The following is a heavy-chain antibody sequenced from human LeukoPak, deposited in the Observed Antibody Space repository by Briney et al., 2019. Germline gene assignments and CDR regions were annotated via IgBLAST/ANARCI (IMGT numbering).Heavy chain of an antibody. Sequence: GGSLRLSCAASGFTFSSYGMHWVRQAPGKGLEWVAVISYDGSNKYYADSVKGRFTISRDNSKNTLYLQMNSLRAEDTAVYYCAREAIVGANVDYWGQGTLVTVSS. CDR2: ISYDGSNK. CDR3: AREAIVGANVDY. J-gene: IGHJ4*02. CDR1: GFTFSSYG. D-gene: IGHD1-26*01. V-gene: IGHV3-30*03.